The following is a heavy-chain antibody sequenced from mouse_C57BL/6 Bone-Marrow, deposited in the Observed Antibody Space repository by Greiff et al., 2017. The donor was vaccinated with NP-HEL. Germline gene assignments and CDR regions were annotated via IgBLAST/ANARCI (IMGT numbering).Heavy chain of an antibody. V-gene: IGHV10-1*01. CDR1: GFSFNTYA. J-gene: IGHJ4*01. CDR2: IRSKSNNYAT. D-gene: IGHD1-3*01. CDR3: VRPKWDYAMDY. Sequence: EVQVVESGGGLVQPKGSLKLSCAASGFSFNTYAMNWVRQAPGKGLEWVARIRSKSNNYATYYADSVKDRFTISRDDSESMLYLQMNNLKTEDTAMYYCVRPKWDYAMDYWGQGTSVTVSS.